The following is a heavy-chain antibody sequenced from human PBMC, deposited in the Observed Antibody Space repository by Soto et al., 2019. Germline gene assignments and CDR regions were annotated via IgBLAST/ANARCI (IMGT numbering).Heavy chain of an antibody. V-gene: IGHV3-11*01. CDR3: ARDSWFNWNDGIDAFDI. CDR1: GFTFSDYY. D-gene: IGHD1-20*01. J-gene: IGHJ3*02. Sequence: QVQLVESGGGLVKPGGSLRLSCAASGFTFSDYYMSWIRQAPGKGLEWVSYISSSGSTIYYADSVKGRFTISRDNAKNSLYQQMNSLRAMDMAVYYCARDSWFNWNDGIDAFDIWGQGTMVTVSS. CDR2: ISSSGSTI.